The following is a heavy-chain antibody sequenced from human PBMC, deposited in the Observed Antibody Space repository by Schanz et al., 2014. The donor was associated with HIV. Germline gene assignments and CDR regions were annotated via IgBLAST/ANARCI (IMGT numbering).Heavy chain of an antibody. V-gene: IGHV3-30*18. CDR1: GFSFDDYT. Sequence: QLVESGGVVVQPGGSLRLSCAASGFSFDDYTMHWVRQGPGKGLEWVAVISYDGRNKYFGHSVKGRFTISRDNSKNTLYLQMKSLRPEDTAVYYCAKDRNHYDSRYRGKGNYYYYYGMDVWGQGTTVTVSS. J-gene: IGHJ6*02. CDR3: AKDRNHYDSRYRGKGNYYYYYGMDV. CDR2: ISYDGRNK. D-gene: IGHD3-22*01.